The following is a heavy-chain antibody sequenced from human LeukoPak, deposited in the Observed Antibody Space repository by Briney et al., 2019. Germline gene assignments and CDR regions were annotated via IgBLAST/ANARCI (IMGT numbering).Heavy chain of an antibody. CDR3: ARAAETTVVTFDY. CDR2: IKQDGSEK. D-gene: IGHD4-23*01. CDR1: GFTFSSYG. Sequence: PGGTLRLSCVASGFTFSSYGMYWVRQAPGKGLEWVANIKQDGSEKYYVDSVKGRFTISRDNAKNSLYLQMNSLRAEDTAVYYCARAAETTVVTFDYWGQGTLVTVSS. V-gene: IGHV3-7*01. J-gene: IGHJ4*02.